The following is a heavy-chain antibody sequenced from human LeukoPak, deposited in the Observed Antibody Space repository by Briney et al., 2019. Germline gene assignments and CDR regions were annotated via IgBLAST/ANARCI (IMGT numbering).Heavy chain of an antibody. CDR2: TYYRSKWYY. CDR1: GDSVSSNSDA. D-gene: IGHD1-26*01. Sequence: SQTLSLTCALSGDSVSSNSDAWNWIRQSPSRGLEWLGRTYYRSKWYYDYAVAVKSRISINPDTSKNQFSLQLSSVTPEDTAVYYCARDPVGGPTIFDYWGQGTLVTVSS. CDR3: ARDPVGGPTIFDY. J-gene: IGHJ4*02. V-gene: IGHV6-1*01.